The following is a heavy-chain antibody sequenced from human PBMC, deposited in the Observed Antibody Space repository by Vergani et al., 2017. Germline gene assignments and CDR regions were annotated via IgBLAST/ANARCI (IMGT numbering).Heavy chain of an antibody. V-gene: IGHV4-61*02. CDR2: IYYSGRT. CDR3: AGGSRAAGYSGPDA. D-gene: IGHD6-13*01. J-gene: IGHJ5*02. CDR1: GGSISGVSYY. Sequence: QVQLQESGPGLVKPSQSQSLTCTVSGGSISGVSYYLSWVRQPAGKGLEWIGRIYYSGRTDYNPSLVSRVTITVNTSKNTFSQTLSTVNTTDTAVYYCAGGSRAAGYSGPDAWGQGTRVTVSS.